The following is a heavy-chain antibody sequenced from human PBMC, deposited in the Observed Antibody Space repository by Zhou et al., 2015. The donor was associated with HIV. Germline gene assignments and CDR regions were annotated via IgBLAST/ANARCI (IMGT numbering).Heavy chain of an antibody. CDR2: IIPIFGTA. CDR1: GGTFSSYA. Sequence: QVQLVQSGAEVKKPGSSVKVSCKASGGTFSSYAISWVRQAPGQGLEWMGGIIPIFGTANYAQKFQGRVTITADESTSTAYMELSSLRSEDTAVYYCARIAKYQLHISSYYYYGMDVWGQGTTVTVSS. J-gene: IGHJ6*02. D-gene: IGHD2-2*01. V-gene: IGHV1-69*12. CDR3: ARIAKYQLHISSYYYYGMDV.